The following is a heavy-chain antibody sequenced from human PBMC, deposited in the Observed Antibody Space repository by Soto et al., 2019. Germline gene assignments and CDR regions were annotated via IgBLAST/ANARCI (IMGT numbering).Heavy chain of an antibody. CDR3: ARGYSSGPDY. D-gene: IGHD6-19*01. Sequence: PGGSLRLSCAASGFTFRDHWMHWVRQAPGKGLVWVSRINSDGSTTTYADSVKGRFTISRDNAKSTLYLQLNSLRAEDTALYYCARGYSSGPDYWGQGTRVTVSS. CDR1: GFTFRDHW. CDR2: INSDGSTT. J-gene: IGHJ4*02. V-gene: IGHV3-74*01.